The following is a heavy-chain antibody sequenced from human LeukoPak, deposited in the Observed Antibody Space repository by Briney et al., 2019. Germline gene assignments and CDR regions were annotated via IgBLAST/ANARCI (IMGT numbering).Heavy chain of an antibody. CDR1: GGSIPPSSATYA. Sequence: SETLSLTCSVSGGSIPPSSATYAWGWVRQLPGKGLEWIGSIYYSGTTYYNPSLKSRVTISVDTSKNQFSLKLSSVTAADTAVYYCASIRRNERGTMVRGVTNAFDIWGQGTMVTVSS. V-gene: IGHV4-39*07. CDR2: IYYSGTT. CDR3: ASIRRNERGTMVRGVTNAFDI. D-gene: IGHD3-10*01. J-gene: IGHJ3*02.